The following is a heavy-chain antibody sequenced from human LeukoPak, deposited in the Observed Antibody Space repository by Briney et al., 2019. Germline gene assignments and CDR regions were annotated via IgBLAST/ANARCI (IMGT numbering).Heavy chain of an antibody. CDR3: AKVIVSVDTAIDY. D-gene: IGHD5-18*01. CDR1: GFTFSSYA. J-gene: IGHJ4*02. V-gene: IGHV3-23*01. CDR2: NSGSGGST. Sequence: GGSLRLSGAASGFTFSSYAMTWVRQAPGQGLEWVSGNSGSGGSTYYADSVKGRFTISRDNSKNTLYLQMNSLRAEDTAVYYCAKVIVSVDTAIDYWGQGTLVTVSS.